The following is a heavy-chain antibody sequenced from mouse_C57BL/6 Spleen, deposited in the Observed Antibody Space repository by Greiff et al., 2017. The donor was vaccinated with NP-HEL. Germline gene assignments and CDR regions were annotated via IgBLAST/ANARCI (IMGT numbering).Heavy chain of an antibody. CDR1: GFTFSSYA. J-gene: IGHJ1*03. V-gene: IGHV5-4*01. CDR2: ISDGGSYT. Sequence: EVHLVESGGGLVKPGGSLKLSCAASGFTFSSYAMSWVRQTPEKRLAWVATISDGGSYTYYPDNVKGRFTISRDNAKNNLYLQMSHLKSEDTAMYYCARDYYGSSYWYFDVWGTGTTVTVSS. CDR3: ARDYYGSSYWYFDV. D-gene: IGHD1-1*01.